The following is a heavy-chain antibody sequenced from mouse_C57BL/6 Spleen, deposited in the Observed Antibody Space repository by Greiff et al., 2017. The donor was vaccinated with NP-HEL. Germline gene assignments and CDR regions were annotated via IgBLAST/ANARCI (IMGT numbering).Heavy chain of an antibody. Sequence: QVQLKQSGAELVKPGASVKLSCKASGYTFTEYTIHWVKQRSGQGLEWIGWFYPGSGSIKYNEKFKDKATFAADKSSSTVYMVLSRLTSEDSAVYFCAIPEEGYDWFAYWGQGTLVTVSA. V-gene: IGHV1-62-2*01. D-gene: IGHD2-2*01. CDR3: AIPEEGYDWFAY. J-gene: IGHJ3*01. CDR1: GYTFTEYT. CDR2: FYPGSGSI.